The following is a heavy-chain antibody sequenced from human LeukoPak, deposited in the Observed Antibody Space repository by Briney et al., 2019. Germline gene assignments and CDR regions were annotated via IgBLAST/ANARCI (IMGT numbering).Heavy chain of an antibody. J-gene: IGHJ4*02. D-gene: IGHD1-7*01. V-gene: IGHV3-21*01. CDR2: ISSSSSYI. Sequence: GGSLRLSCAASGFTFSSYSMNWVRQAPGKGLEWVSSISSSSSYIYYADSVKGRFTISRDNAKNSPYLQMNSLRAEDTAVYYCARGTAGTTSFDYWGQGTLVTVSS. CDR3: ARGTAGTTSFDY. CDR1: GFTFSSYS.